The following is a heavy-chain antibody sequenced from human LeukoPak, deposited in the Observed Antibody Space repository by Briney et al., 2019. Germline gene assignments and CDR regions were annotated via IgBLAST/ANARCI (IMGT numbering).Heavy chain of an antibody. V-gene: IGHV1-2*04. Sequence: ASVTVSCKASGYTFTDYYIHWVRQAPGQGLEWMGWINPNSGGTNYAQKFQGWVTMTSDTSISTVYMELSRLRSDDTAFYYCARMMMGPFYYYGMDVWGQGTTVTVSS. CDR2: INPNSGGT. CDR1: GYTFTDYY. J-gene: IGHJ6*02. D-gene: IGHD1-26*01. CDR3: ARMMMGPFYYYGMDV.